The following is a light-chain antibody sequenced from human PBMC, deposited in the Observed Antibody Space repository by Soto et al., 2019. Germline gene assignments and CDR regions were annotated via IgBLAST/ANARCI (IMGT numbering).Light chain of an antibody. CDR1: QSVSGNF. Sequence: EIVLTQSPGTLSLSPGERATLSCWASQSVSGNFVAWYQVKPGQAPRLVVYGASTRASGFPDRFSGSGSGTDFTLTISRLEPEDSAVYYCQQRSIWPLTFGGGTKVDIK. CDR2: GAS. V-gene: IGKV3D-20*02. J-gene: IGKJ4*01. CDR3: QQRSIWPLT.